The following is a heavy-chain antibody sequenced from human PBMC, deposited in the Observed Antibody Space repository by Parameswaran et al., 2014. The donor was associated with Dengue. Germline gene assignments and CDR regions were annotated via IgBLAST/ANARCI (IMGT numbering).Heavy chain of an antibody. V-gene: IGHV1-69*06. CDR2: IIPIFGTT. D-gene: IGHD3-10*01. Sequence: PGASVKVSCKASGGTFSSYAISWVRQAPGQGLEWMGGIIPIFGTTNYAQKFQGRVTITADKSTSTAYMELSSLRSEDTAVYYCARRETRYGSDYYYGMDVWGQGTTVTVSS. CDR3: ARRETRYGSDYYYGMDV. J-gene: IGHJ6*02. CDR1: GGTFSSYA.